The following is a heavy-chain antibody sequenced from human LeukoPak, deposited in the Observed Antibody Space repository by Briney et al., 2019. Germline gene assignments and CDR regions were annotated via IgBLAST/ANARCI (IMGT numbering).Heavy chain of an antibody. J-gene: IGHJ4*02. V-gene: IGHV3-23*01. CDR2: IGGSGDNT. D-gene: IGHD6-13*01. CDR3: AKSPYSSSWARFDC. CDR1: GFTFSSYA. Sequence: GGSLGLSCVASGFTFSSYAMSWVRQAPGKGLEWVSTIGGSGDNTYYADSVKGRFTISRDISKNTQYLQMNSLRAEDTAVYYCAKSPYSSSWARFDCWGQGTLVTVSS.